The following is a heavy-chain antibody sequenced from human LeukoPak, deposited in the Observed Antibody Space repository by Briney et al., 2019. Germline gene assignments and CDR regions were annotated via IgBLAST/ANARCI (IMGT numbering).Heavy chain of an antibody. CDR2: IDPSGTAL. Sequence: GGSLRLSCAASGFTIRDYVMSWVRQAPGKGLEWVSYIDPSGTALYYADSVKGRFTVSGDNGKNSLSLQLRSLRAEDTALYYCARAAYNWNWGQGTLVTVSS. V-gene: IGHV3-11*01. D-gene: IGHD1-20*01. J-gene: IGHJ4*02. CDR1: GFTIRDYV. CDR3: ARAAYNWN.